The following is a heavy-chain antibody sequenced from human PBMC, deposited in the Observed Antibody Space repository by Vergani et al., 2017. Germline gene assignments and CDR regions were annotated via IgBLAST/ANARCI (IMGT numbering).Heavy chain of an antibody. D-gene: IGHD3-10*01. CDR1: GFTFSSYA. Sequence: EVQLLESGGGLVQPGGSLRLSCAASGFTFSSYAMHWVRQAPGKGLEWVSGISWNSGSIGYADSVKGRFTISRDNAKNSLYLRMNSLRAEDTAVYYCARGERQRRITMVRGVTDYFDYWGQGTLVTVSS. J-gene: IGHJ4*02. CDR3: ARGERQRRITMVRGVTDYFDY. V-gene: IGHV3-9*01. CDR2: ISWNSGSI.